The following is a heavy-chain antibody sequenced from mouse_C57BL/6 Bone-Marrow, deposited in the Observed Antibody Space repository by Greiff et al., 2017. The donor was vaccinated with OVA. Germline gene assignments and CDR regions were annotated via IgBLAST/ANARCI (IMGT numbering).Heavy chain of an antibody. J-gene: IGHJ2*01. CDR2: INPYNGGT. D-gene: IGHD2-3*01. CDR3: ARDDGYYRYYFDY. CDR1: GYTFTDYY. Sequence: VQLKESGPVLVKPGASVKMSCKASGYTFTDYYMNWVKQSHGKSLEWIGVINPYNGGTSYNQKFKGKATLTVDKSSSTAYMELNSLTSEDSAVYYCARDDGYYRYYFDYWGQGTTLTVSS. V-gene: IGHV1-19*01.